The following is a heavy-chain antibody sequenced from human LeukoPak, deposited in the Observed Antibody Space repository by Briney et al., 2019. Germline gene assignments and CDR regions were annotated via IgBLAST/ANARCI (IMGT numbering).Heavy chain of an antibody. CDR2: ISAYNGNT. D-gene: IGHD2-15*01. CDR1: GYTFTSYG. V-gene: IGHV1-18*01. Sequence: ASVKVSCKASGYTFTSYGFSWVRQAPGQGLEWMGWISAYNGNTNYAQKLQGRVTMTTDTSTSTAYMELRSLRSDDTAVYYCARDYCSGGSCYSHYYYYMDVWGKGTTVTVSS. J-gene: IGHJ6*03. CDR3: ARDYCSGGSCYSHYYYYMDV.